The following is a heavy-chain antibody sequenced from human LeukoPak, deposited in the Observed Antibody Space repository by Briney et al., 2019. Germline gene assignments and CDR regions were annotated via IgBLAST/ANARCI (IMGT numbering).Heavy chain of an antibody. V-gene: IGHV3-21*01. CDR3: ARELRKSNWFDP. J-gene: IGHJ5*02. CDR2: ISSSSSYI. D-gene: IGHD2-15*01. Sequence: GGSLRLSCAASGFTFSSYSMNWVRQAPGKGLEWVSSISSSSSYIYCANSVKGRFTISRDNAKNSLYLQMNSLRAEDTAVYYCARELRKSNWFDPWGQGTLVTVSS. CDR1: GFTFSSYS.